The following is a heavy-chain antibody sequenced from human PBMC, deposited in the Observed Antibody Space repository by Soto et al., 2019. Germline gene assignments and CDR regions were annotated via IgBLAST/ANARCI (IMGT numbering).Heavy chain of an antibody. J-gene: IGHJ4*02. V-gene: IGHV1-8*01. CDR3: ARGRASGSYYLLDY. D-gene: IGHD3-10*01. Sequence: ASVKVSCKASGDTFTTYDIKWVRQATGHGLEWMGWINPNSGNIGYAQRFQGRVTMTRDTAIRTAYMEVSSLRSDDTAVYYCARGRASGSYYLLDYWGQGTLVTVSS. CDR2: INPNSGNI. CDR1: GDTFTTYD.